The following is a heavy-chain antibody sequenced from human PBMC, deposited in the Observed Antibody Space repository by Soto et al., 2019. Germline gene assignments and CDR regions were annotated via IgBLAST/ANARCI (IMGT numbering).Heavy chain of an antibody. CDR1: GASVAGGSYY. D-gene: IGHD5-12*01. CDR3: ARDTYSGYDFGL. Sequence: QVQLRESGPGLVKPSQTLSLTCSVSGASVAGGSYYWSWVRQPPGKGLEWIGYIPSRGRPFYNPSLTRRGTISADTSKHQLSLQLTSVTAADTAVYYCARDTYSGYDFGLWGQGTLVTVSS. J-gene: IGHJ5*02. V-gene: IGHV4-30-4*01. CDR2: IPSRGRP.